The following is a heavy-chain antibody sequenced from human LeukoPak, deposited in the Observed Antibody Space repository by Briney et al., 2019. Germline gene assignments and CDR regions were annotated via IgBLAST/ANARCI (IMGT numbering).Heavy chain of an antibody. D-gene: IGHD3-3*01. J-gene: IGHJ4*02. CDR3: AKGTSTILGSTDTFDY. CDR1: GITFSNYA. V-gene: IGHV3-23*01. Sequence: GGSLRLSCAASGITFSNYAMSWVRQAPGKGLEWVSAISGTGGSSYYADSVQGQFTISRDNSKNTLYLQMNSLRVEDTAVYYCAKGTSTILGSTDTFDYWGQGTQVTVSS. CDR2: ISGTGGSS.